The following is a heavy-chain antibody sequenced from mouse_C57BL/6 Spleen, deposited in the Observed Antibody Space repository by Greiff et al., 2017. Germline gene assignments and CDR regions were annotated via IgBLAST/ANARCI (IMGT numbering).Heavy chain of an antibody. D-gene: IGHD1-1*01. CDR3: ARSDYYGSSYRGLYAMDY. V-gene: IGHV1-19*01. CDR1: GYTFTDYY. Sequence: VQLKQSGPVLVKPGASVKMSCKASGYTFTDYYMNWVKQSHGKSLEWIGVINPYNGGTSYNQKFKGKATLTVDKSSSTAYMELNSLTSEDSAVYYCARSDYYGSSYRGLYAMDYWGQGTSVTVSS. CDR2: INPYNGGT. J-gene: IGHJ4*01.